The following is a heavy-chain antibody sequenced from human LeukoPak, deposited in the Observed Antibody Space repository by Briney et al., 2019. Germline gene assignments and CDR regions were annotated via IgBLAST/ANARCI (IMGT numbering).Heavy chain of an antibody. Sequence: SETLSLTCTVSGYSISSGYYWGWIRQPPGKGLEWIGSIYHSGSTYYNPSLKSRVTISVDTSKNQFSLKLSSVTAADTAVYYCARSTRNAFDIWGQGTMVTVSS. CDR2: IYHSGST. D-gene: IGHD2-2*01. V-gene: IGHV4-38-2*02. J-gene: IGHJ3*02. CDR1: GYSISSGYY. CDR3: ARSTRNAFDI.